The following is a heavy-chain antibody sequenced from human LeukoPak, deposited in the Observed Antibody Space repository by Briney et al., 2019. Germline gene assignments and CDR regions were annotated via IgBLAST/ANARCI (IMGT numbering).Heavy chain of an antibody. J-gene: IGHJ5*02. D-gene: IGHD3-3*01. CDR2: INPSGGST. Sequence: GASVKVSCKASGYTFTSYYMHWVRQAPGQGLEWMGIINPSGGSTSYAQKFQGRVTMTRDTSTSTVYMELSSLRSDDTAVYYCARTYYDFWSGYFGWFDPWGQGTLVTVSS. CDR3: ARTYYDFWSGYFGWFDP. CDR1: GYTFTSYY. V-gene: IGHV1-46*01.